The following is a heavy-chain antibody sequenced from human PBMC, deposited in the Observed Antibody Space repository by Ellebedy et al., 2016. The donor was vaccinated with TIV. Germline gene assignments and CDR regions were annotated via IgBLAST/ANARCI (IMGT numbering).Heavy chain of an antibody. CDR2: IDPSGGST. J-gene: IGHJ5*02. D-gene: IGHD3-16*01. CDR3: ARTRDGGRSWLDP. Sequence: AASVKVSCKASGYTFTTYYMHWVRQAPGQGLEWMGVIDPSGGSTNYAHRFQGRVTMTRDTSTSTVYMELSSLRSEDTAVYYCARTRDGGRSWLDPWGQGTLVTVSS. CDR1: GYTFTTYY. V-gene: IGHV1-46*01.